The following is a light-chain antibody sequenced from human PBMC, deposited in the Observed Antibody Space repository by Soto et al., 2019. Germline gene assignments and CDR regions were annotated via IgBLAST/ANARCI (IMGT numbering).Light chain of an antibody. CDR1: QSISGW. V-gene: IGKV1-5*01. CDR3: QQYNHHRT. Sequence: DIQITQSRSTLSASLEDRVTIYFRASQSISGWLAWFQQKPGKAPKLLIFDASDLGGGVPSRFSGSGSGTEFTLTISSLQPDDFATYYCQQYNHHRTFGQGTQVDIK. CDR2: DAS. J-gene: IGKJ1*01.